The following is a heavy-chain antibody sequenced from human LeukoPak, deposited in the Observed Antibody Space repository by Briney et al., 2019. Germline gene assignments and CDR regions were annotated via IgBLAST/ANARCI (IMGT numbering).Heavy chain of an antibody. CDR1: GNSISNYA. J-gene: IGHJ6*02. Sequence: SVKVSCKASGNSISNYAVSWVRQAPGQGFKWMGGIIPIFGTADYAQKFQGRVTITADQSTSTTYMALSSLKSEDTATYYCTTRACHAGGCSSSFYYYYGLHFWGQGTTVSVSS. V-gene: IGHV1-69*01. CDR2: IIPIFGTA. D-gene: IGHD3-16*01. CDR3: TTRACHAGGCSSSFYYYYGLHF.